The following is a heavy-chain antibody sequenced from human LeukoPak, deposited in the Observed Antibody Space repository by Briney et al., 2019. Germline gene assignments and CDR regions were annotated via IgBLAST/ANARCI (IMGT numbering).Heavy chain of an antibody. D-gene: IGHD1-1*01. Sequence: GGSLRLSCAASGFTFSSYAMHWVRQAPGKGLEWVAVISYDGSNKYYADSVKDRFTITRDNSKNTLYLQMNSLRAEDTAVYYCARTRLDWNALDCWGQGTLVTVSS. CDR2: ISYDGSNK. CDR3: ARTRLDWNALDC. V-gene: IGHV3-30-3*01. CDR1: GFTFSSYA. J-gene: IGHJ4*02.